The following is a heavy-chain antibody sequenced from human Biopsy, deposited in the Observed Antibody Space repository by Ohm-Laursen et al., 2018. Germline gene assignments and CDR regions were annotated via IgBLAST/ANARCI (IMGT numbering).Heavy chain of an antibody. V-gene: IGHV3-7*01. CDR1: GFTFSSYL. CDR3: GNYDNGGFSLRH. J-gene: IGHJ4*02. Sequence: SLRLSCTASGFTFSSYLMTWVRQAPGKGLEWVANIDQDGSEKNYIDSVKGRFTISRDNGKNSLYLQMNSLRAEDTAVYYCGNYDNGGFSLRHWGQGTLVTVSS. CDR2: IDQDGSEK. D-gene: IGHD3-22*01.